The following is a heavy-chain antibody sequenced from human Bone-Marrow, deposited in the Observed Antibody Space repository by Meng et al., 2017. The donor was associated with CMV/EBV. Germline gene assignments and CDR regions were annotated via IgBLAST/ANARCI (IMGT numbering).Heavy chain of an antibody. D-gene: IGHD3-10*01. J-gene: IGHJ4*02. CDR2: IYPGDSDT. Sequence: GESLKISRKGSGYSFTSYWIGWVRQMPGKGLEWMEIIYPGDSDTRYSPSFQGQVTISADKSISTAYLQWSSLKASDTAMYYCARLRTSITHAFDIWGQGTLVTVPS. CDR3: ARLRTSITHAFDI. V-gene: IGHV5-51*01. CDR1: GYSFTSYW.